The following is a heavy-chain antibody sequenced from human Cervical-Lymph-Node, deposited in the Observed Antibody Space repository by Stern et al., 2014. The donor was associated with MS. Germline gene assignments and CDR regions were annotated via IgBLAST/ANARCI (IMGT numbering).Heavy chain of an antibody. CDR3: ARDDYGDHNWFDS. CDR2: VIPVLDIA. D-gene: IGHD4-17*01. V-gene: IGHV1-69*09. CDR1: GGTFKKYA. J-gene: IGHJ5*01. Sequence: MQLVESGAEVKKPGSSVNVSCKTSGGTFKKYAISWVRQAPGQGLEWMGRVIPVLDIAKTAQKFQGRVTITADKSTSTAYMELSSLTSEDTAVYYCARDDYGDHNWFDSWGQGTLVTVSS.